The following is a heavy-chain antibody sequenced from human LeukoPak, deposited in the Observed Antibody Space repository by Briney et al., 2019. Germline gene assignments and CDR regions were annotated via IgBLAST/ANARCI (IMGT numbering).Heavy chain of an antibody. CDR3: AKDRGSSSSAYGMDV. CDR2: ITYDGGNR. J-gene: IGHJ6*02. V-gene: IGHV3-30*18. CDR1: GFIFSSYG. D-gene: IGHD6-13*01. Sequence: PGGSLRLSCAASGFIFSSYGMHWVRQAPGKGLEWVAVITYDGGNRYCADSVKGRFTISRDHSQNTLYLQMNSVRAEDTAVYYCAKDRGSSSSAYGMDVCGQGTTVTVSS.